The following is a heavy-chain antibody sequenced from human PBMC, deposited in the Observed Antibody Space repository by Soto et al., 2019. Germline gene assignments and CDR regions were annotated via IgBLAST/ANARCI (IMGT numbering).Heavy chain of an antibody. J-gene: IGHJ6*02. CDR3: ARDPPGQQLVRRWGPDAERHYYYYGMDV. D-gene: IGHD6-13*01. V-gene: IGHV3-74*01. Sequence: GGSLRLSCAASGFTFSSYWMHWVRQAPGKGLVWVSRINSDGSSTSYADSVKGRFTISRDNAKNTLYLQMNSLRAEDTAVYYCARDPPGQQLVRRWGPDAERHYYYYGMDVWGQGTTVTVSS. CDR2: INSDGSST. CDR1: GFTFSSYW.